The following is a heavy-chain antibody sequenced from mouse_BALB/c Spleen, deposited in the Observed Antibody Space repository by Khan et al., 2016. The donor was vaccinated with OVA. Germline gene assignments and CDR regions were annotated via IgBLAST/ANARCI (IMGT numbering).Heavy chain of an antibody. J-gene: IGHJ3*01. D-gene: IGHD2-14*01. Sequence: QVQLQQSGAELARPGASVKMSCKASGYTFPSYTIHWIKKRPGQGLEWIGYINPSNGYTNYNQKFKDKATLTTDKSSTTAYLQLSSLTSDDSAVYNGVRDGAYHRNDGWFAYWGQGTLVTVSA. CDR2: INPSNGYT. CDR1: GYTFPSYT. V-gene: IGHV1-4*01. CDR3: VRDGAYHRNDGWFAY.